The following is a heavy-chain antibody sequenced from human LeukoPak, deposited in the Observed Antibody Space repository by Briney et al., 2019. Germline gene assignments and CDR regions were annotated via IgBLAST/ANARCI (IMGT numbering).Heavy chain of an antibody. CDR1: GFTFSNAW. CDR3: TTESTAMVSLDY. D-gene: IGHD5-18*01. CDR2: IKSKTDGGTT. J-gene: IGHJ4*02. Sequence: GGSLRLSCAASGFTFSNAWMSWFRQAPGKGLEWVGRIKSKTDGGTTDYAAPVKGRFTISRDDSKNTLYLQMNSLKTEDTAVYYCTTESTAMVSLDYWGQGTLVTVSS. V-gene: IGHV3-15*01.